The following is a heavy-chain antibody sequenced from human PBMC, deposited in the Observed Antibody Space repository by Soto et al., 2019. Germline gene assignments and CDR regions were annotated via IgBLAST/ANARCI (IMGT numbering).Heavy chain of an antibody. CDR3: ARLGEYYQSLDP. CDR1: GGSISPYY. Sequence: PSETLSFTCTVSGGSISPYYWAWIRQSPGKGLEWIGYIYYSGTTSYNPSLKSRVTLSLETSKSQFSLRLSSVTASDTAVYYCARLGEYYQSLDPWGQGTLVTVSS. CDR2: IYYSGTT. D-gene: IGHD2-2*01. V-gene: IGHV4-59*08. J-gene: IGHJ5*02.